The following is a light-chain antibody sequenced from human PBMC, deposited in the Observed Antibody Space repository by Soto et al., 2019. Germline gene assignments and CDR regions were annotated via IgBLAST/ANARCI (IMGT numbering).Light chain of an antibody. CDR3: QQYSTSPRVT. CDR1: QSVDSRY. V-gene: IGKV3-20*01. Sequence: EIVLKQSPGTLSLPPGERATLSCRASQSVDSRYLIWYQQKPGQAPRLLIYGASNRATGIPDRFSGRGSGTDFTLTINRLEPEDFAVYYCQQYSTSPRVTFGQGTRLAI. CDR2: GAS. J-gene: IGKJ5*01.